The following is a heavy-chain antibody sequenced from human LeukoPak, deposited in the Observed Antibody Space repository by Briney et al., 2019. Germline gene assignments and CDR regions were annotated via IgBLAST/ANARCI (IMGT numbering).Heavy chain of an antibody. CDR3: ARGGYNYEGCFDY. D-gene: IGHD5-24*01. Sequence: SVKVSCKASGGTFSSYAISWVRQAPGQGLEWMGGIIPIFGTANYAQKFQGRVTITADESTSTAYMELSSLRSEDTAVYYCARGGYNYEGCFDYWGQGTLVTVSS. V-gene: IGHV1-69*13. CDR1: GGTFSSYA. CDR2: IIPIFGTA. J-gene: IGHJ4*02.